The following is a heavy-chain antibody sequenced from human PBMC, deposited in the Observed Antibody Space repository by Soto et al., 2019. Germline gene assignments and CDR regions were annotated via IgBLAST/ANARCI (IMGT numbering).Heavy chain of an antibody. D-gene: IGHD5-12*01. CDR2: ISASGGTT. V-gene: IGHV3-23*01. CDR3: AKVGWLRPRDDFAS. CDR1: GFTFSSYA. Sequence: GGSLRLSCAASGFTFSSYAMSWVRQAPGKGLEWVSSISASGGTTYYADSVKGRFTISRDNSKNTLYLQMNSLTAEDMAVYYCAKVGWLRPRDDFASWGQGTLVTVSS. J-gene: IGHJ4*02.